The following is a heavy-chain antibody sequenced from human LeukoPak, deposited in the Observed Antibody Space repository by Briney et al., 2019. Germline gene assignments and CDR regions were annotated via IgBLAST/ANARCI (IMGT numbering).Heavy chain of an antibody. CDR3: ARQLRTTGTTGYFDY. Sequence: SETLSLTCTVSGGSISSSSYYWGWIRQPPGKGLEWIGCIYYSGSTYYNPSLKSRVTISLDTSKNQFSLKLSSVTAADTAVYYCARQLRTTGTTGYFDYWGQGTLVTVSS. CDR2: IYYSGST. J-gene: IGHJ4*02. V-gene: IGHV4-39*01. CDR1: GGSISSSSYY. D-gene: IGHD1-1*01.